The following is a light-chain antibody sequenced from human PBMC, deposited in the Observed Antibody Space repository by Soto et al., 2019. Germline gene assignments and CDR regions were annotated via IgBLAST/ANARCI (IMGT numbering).Light chain of an antibody. V-gene: IGLV1-51*01. CDR1: SSNSGGNS. CDR2: DDN. Sequence: QSVLTQPPSVSAAPGQTVTISCSGSSSNSGGNSVAWDQQLPGTAPKLLIYDDNKRPSGIPDRFSGSKSGTSATLGITGFQTGDEADYYCGSWDSSLSAYVFGTGTKVTVL. CDR3: GSWDSSLSAYV. J-gene: IGLJ1*01.